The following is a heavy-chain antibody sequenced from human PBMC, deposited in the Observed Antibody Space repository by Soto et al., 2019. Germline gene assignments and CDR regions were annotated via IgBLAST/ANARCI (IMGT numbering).Heavy chain of an antibody. J-gene: IGHJ6*03. CDR1: GGSISSYY. CDR2: IYYSGST. Sequence: PPETLSLTCTVCGGSISSYYWSWIRQPPGKGLEWIGYIYYSGSTNYNPSLKSRVTISVDTSKNQFSLKLSSVTAADTAVYYWARPLDGDSKYSYYYMDVWGKGTTVTVSS. V-gene: IGHV4-59*08. D-gene: IGHD4-17*01. CDR3: ARPLDGDSKYSYYYMDV.